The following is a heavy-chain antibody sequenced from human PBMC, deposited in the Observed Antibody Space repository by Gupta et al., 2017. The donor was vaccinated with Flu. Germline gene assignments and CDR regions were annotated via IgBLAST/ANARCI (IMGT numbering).Heavy chain of an antibody. CDR3: TTPDPYYYDIIGYYHDAFDI. D-gene: IGHD3-22*01. V-gene: IGHV3-15*01. CDR2: IKSRTDGGTT. Sequence: KWLECVGLIKSRTDGGTTDYAAPVKGLFTISRDDSKNTLYLQMNSLKTEDTAVYYCTTPDPYYYDIIGYYHDAFDIWGQGTMVTVSS. J-gene: IGHJ3*02.